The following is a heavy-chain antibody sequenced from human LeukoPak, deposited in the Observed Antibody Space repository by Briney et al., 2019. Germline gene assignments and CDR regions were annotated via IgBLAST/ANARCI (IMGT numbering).Heavy chain of an antibody. J-gene: IGHJ5*02. Sequence: GAPVKVSCKASGGTFSRYAISLVRQAPGQGLEWMGGIIPIFGTANYAQKFQGRVTITADESTSTAYMELSSLRSEDTAVYYCARQYQPLINWFDPWGQGTLVTVSS. CDR1: GGTFSRYA. D-gene: IGHD2-2*01. CDR3: ARQYQPLINWFDP. V-gene: IGHV1-69*13. CDR2: IIPIFGTA.